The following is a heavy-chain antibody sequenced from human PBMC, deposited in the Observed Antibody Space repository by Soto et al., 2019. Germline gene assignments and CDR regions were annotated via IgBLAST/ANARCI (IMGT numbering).Heavy chain of an antibody. D-gene: IGHD6-13*01. Sequence: PGESLKISCQGSGYSFTTYWIGWVRQMPGKGLEWMGIISPGDSDTRNSPSFQGQVTISADKSISTTYLQWSSLKASDTAMYYCASPRLYSSSWYDAFDIWGQGTMVTVSS. CDR2: ISPGDSDT. V-gene: IGHV5-51*01. CDR3: ASPRLYSSSWYDAFDI. CDR1: GYSFTTYW. J-gene: IGHJ3*02.